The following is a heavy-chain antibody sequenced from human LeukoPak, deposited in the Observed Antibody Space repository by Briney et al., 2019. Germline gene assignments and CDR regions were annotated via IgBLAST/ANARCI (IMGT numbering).Heavy chain of an antibody. CDR1: GFTFSSYG. J-gene: IGHJ4*02. CDR3: AKGTHYYDSSGYLPRFDY. Sequence: GGSLRLSCAASGFTFSSYGMHWVRQAPGKGLGWVAVISYDGSNKYYADSVKGRFTISRDNSKNTMYLQMNSLRAEDTAVYYCAKGTHYYDSSGYLPRFDYWGQGTLVTVSS. CDR2: ISYDGSNK. D-gene: IGHD3-22*01. V-gene: IGHV3-30*18.